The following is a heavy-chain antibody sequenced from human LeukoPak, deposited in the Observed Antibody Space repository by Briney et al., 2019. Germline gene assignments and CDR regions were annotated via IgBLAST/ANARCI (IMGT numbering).Heavy chain of an antibody. D-gene: IGHD5-24*01. Sequence: SETLSLTCTVSGGSISSYYWSWIRQPPGKGLEWIGYIYYSGSTYYNPSLKSRVTISVDTSKNQFSLKLSSVTAVDTAVYYCARDRVLFDYWGQGTLVTVSS. CDR1: GGSISSYY. CDR3: ARDRVLFDY. J-gene: IGHJ4*02. V-gene: IGHV4-59*06. CDR2: IYYSGST.